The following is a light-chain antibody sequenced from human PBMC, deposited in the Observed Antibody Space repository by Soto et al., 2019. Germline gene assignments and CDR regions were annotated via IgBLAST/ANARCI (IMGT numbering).Light chain of an antibody. CDR2: AAS. Sequence: SQLTQSPSSLSASVGDRVTITCRPSQAIDTYLAWYQQKPGRAPKFLIEAASTLQSGVPSRFSGSGSGTDFTLTISCLQSEDFATYYCQQHYNTPRTFGQGTKVDIK. CDR3: QQHYNTPRT. V-gene: IGKV1-9*01. J-gene: IGKJ1*01. CDR1: QAIDTY.